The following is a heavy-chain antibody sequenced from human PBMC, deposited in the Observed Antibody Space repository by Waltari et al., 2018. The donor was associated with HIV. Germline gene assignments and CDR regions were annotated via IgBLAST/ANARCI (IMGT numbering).Heavy chain of an antibody. CDR1: GFNFNTYG. J-gene: IGHJ4*02. V-gene: IGHV3-48*01. CDR3: ARDQGSMIRGVLAY. Sequence: EVKLVESGGGLIQPGRSLRLSCAASGFNFNTYGINWVRQAPGKRLEWISYVNSASNTMYYADSLKGRITVSRDNAKNLVYLQRNSLRAEDTAVYYCARDQGSMIRGVLAYWGQGTLVTVSS. CDR2: VNSASNTM. D-gene: IGHD3-10*01.